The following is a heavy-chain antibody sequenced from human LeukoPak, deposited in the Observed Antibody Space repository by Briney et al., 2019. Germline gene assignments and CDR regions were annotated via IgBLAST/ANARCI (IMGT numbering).Heavy chain of an antibody. CDR3: AGDGTYDFWSGYYSEPYYYYYGMDV. CDR1: GYTFTSYG. D-gene: IGHD3-3*01. CDR2: ISAYNGNT. J-gene: IGHJ6*02. V-gene: IGHV1-18*01. Sequence: ASVKVSCKASGYTFTSYGISWVRQAPGQGLEWMEWISAYNGNTNYAQKLQGRVTMTTDTSTSTAYMELRSLRSDDTAVYYCAGDGTYDFWSGYYSEPYYYYYGMDVWGQGTTVTVSS.